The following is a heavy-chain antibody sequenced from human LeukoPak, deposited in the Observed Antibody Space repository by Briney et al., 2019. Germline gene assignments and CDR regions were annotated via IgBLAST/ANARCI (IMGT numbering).Heavy chain of an antibody. J-gene: IGHJ4*02. Sequence: GGSLRLSCAASGFTFSSYEMNWVRQAPGKGLEWVSFISSSGTTINQPDSVKGRFTISRDNATNSVHLQMDNQRVEDAAVYHCARGWDRAHPTGFEFDVWGQGTLVTVSS. D-gene: IGHD1-26*01. CDR2: ISSSGTTI. CDR3: ARGWDRAHPTGFEFDV. V-gene: IGHV3-48*03. CDR1: GFTFSSYE.